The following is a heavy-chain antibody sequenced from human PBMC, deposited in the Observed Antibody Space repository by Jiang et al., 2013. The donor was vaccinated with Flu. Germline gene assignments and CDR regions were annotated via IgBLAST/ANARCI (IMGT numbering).Heavy chain of an antibody. CDR1: SSSSFC. CDR2: IYCGGSS. Sequence: SSSSFCWGWIRQPPRKGLEWIGSIYCGGSSYYNRPSKSRVAISVDTSKNQFSLKLSSVTAADTAVYYCASPVYGSPYSFGHWGQGTLVTVSS. J-gene: IGHJ4*02. CDR3: ASPVYGSPYSFGH. D-gene: IGHD2/OR15-2a*01. V-gene: IGHV4-39*07.